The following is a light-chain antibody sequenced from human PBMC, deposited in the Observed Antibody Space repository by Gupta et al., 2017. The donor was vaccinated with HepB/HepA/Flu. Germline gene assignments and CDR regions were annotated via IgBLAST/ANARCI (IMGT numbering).Light chain of an antibody. Sequence: QPVLTQPPSASGTPGQRVTISCSGSSSNIGNDNAYWYQQLPGTAPKLLIYNDNQRPSGVPDRFSGYKSGTTASLAISGLRSEDEADDYCVGWDDSLRGYVFGAGTKVTVL. V-gene: IGLV1-47*02. CDR3: VGWDDSLRGYV. J-gene: IGLJ1*01. CDR1: SSNIGNDN. CDR2: NDN.